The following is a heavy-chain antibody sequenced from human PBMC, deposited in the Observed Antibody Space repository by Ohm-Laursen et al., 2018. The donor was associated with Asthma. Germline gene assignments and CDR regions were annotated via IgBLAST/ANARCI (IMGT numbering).Heavy chain of an antibody. CDR2: ISTASTFI. J-gene: IGHJ1*01. CDR1: GYTFSRYS. CDR3: ARIGPEWELPGREYSLHH. V-gene: IGHV3-21*01. D-gene: IGHD1-26*01. Sequence: SLRLSCTASGYTFSRYSIHWVRQVPGKGLEWVASISTASTFINYADSVRGRFTTSRDNAKNSVYLQMNSLRAEDTALYYCARIGPEWELPGREYSLHHWGQGTQVTVSS.